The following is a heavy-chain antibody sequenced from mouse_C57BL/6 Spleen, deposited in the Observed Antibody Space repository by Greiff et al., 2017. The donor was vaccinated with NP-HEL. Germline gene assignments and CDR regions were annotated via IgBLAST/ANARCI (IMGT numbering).Heavy chain of an antibody. J-gene: IGHJ1*03. Sequence: VQLQQSGPELVKPGASVKIPCKASGYTFTDYNMDWVKQSHGKSLEWIGDINPNNGGTIYNQKFKGKATLTVDKSSSTAYMELRSLTSEDTAVYYCARMGDYGSRPYWYFDVWGTGTTVTVSS. CDR3: ARMGDYGSRPYWYFDV. CDR2: INPNNGGT. CDR1: GYTFTDYN. V-gene: IGHV1-18*01. D-gene: IGHD1-1*01.